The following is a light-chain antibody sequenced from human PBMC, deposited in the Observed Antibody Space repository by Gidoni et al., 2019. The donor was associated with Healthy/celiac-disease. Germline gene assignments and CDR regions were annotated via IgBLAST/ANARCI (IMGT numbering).Light chain of an antibody. CDR2: DVS. CDR1: SSDVGGYNY. Sequence: QSALTQPASVPGSPGQSLTLSCTGPSSDVGGYNYVSWYQQHPGKAPNLMIYDVSNRPSGVSNRFSVSKSGNTASLTITGLQAEDEADYYCSSYTSSSTLYVFGTGTKVXV. V-gene: IGLV2-14*01. J-gene: IGLJ1*01. CDR3: SSYTSSSTLYV.